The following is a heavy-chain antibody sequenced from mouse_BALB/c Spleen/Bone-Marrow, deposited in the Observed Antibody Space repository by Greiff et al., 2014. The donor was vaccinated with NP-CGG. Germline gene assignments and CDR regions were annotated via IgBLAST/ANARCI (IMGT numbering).Heavy chain of an antibody. CDR2: ISSGGSYT. CDR1: GFTFCSYT. D-gene: IGHD1-2*01. Sequence: EVKLVESGGGLVKPGGSLKLSCAASGFTFCSYTMSWVRQTPEKRLEWVATISSGGSYTYYPDSVKGRFTISRDNAKNTLYLQMSSLESEDTAMYYCTREDYGYTFAYWGQGTLVTVSA. CDR3: TREDYGYTFAY. J-gene: IGHJ3*01. V-gene: IGHV5-6-4*01.